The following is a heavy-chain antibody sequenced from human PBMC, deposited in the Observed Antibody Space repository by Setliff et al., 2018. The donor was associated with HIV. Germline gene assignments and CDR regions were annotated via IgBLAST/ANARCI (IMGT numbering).Heavy chain of an antibody. CDR1: GYAFSDYS. Sequence: ASVKVSCKTSGYAFSDYSIRWVRQAPGQGLEWVGRINPDSRGTNYAQTFQGRVTMTRDTSANTAYMELSRLRSDDTAVYYCARDPAPSSSASYFQHWGQGTPVTVSS. CDR3: ARDPAPSSSASYFQH. V-gene: IGHV1-2*06. CDR2: INPDSRGT. D-gene: IGHD6-6*01. J-gene: IGHJ1*01.